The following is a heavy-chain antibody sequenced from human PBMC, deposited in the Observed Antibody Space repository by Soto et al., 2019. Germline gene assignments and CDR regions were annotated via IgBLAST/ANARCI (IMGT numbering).Heavy chain of an antibody. V-gene: IGHV1-18*01. J-gene: IGHJ1*01. CDR2: ISAYNGNT. CDR1: GYTFTSYG. D-gene: IGHD2-2*01. CDR3: ARDRRYCSSTSCYFQH. Sequence: ASVKVSCKASGYTFTSYGISWVRQAPGQGLEWMGWISAYNGNTSYAQKLQGRVTMTTDTSTSTAYMELRSLRSDDTAVYYCARDRRYCSSTSCYFQHWGQGTLVTVSS.